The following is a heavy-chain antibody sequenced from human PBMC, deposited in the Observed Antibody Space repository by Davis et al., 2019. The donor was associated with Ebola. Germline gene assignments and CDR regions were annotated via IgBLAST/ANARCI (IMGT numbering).Heavy chain of an antibody. CDR2: LYYSGST. J-gene: IGHJ4*02. Sequence: SETLSLTCSVPGGSVTTTGYYWGWIRQPPGKELEWLGTLYYSGSTYLNPSLKSRLTISIDTSKNQFSLKLTSVTAADTAVYYCARLGGYSYGLDYWGQGTLVTVSS. CDR3: ARLGGYSYGLDY. V-gene: IGHV4-39*01. CDR1: GGSVTTTGYY. D-gene: IGHD5-18*01.